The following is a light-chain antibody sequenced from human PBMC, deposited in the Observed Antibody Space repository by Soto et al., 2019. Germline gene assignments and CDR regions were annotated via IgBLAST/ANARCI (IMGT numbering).Light chain of an antibody. CDR3: QQTYSLPRT. J-gene: IGKJ1*01. CDR2: AGS. V-gene: IGKV1-39*01. Sequence: DIQMTQSPSSLSASVGDRVTITCRASQSSSNFLNWYQQKPGKAPTVLIYAGSNLESGVPSRFSGSGFGTDFTRTISSLQPEDFATYYCQQTYSLPRTFGQGTKVEI. CDR1: QSSSNF.